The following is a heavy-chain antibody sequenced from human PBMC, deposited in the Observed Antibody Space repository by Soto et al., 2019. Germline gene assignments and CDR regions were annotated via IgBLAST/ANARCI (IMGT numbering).Heavy chain of an antibody. CDR3: ARMPMVRGALFDY. CDR1: GFSLSNVRMG. CDR2: IFSNDEK. V-gene: IGHV2-26*01. Sequence: QVTLKESGPVLVNPTETLTLTCTVSGFSLSNVRMGVSWIRQPPGKALEWLAHIFSNDEKAYSPSLKTRLTISKDTSKSQVVLTMTDVDPVDTATYYCARMPMVRGALFDYWGQGTLVTVSS. J-gene: IGHJ4*02. D-gene: IGHD3-10*01.